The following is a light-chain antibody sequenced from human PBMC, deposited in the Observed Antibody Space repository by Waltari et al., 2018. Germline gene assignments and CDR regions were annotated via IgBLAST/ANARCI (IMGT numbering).Light chain of an antibody. CDR3: QQYNNWPLYT. Sequence: DIQMTQSPSSLSASVGDRVTITCRASQSISSYLNWYQQKPGKAPKLLIYAASYLQSGVPSRFSGSGSGTDFTLTISSLQPEDFVVYYCQQYNNWPLYTFGQGTKLEI. CDR1: QSISSY. J-gene: IGKJ2*01. V-gene: IGKV1-39*01. CDR2: AAS.